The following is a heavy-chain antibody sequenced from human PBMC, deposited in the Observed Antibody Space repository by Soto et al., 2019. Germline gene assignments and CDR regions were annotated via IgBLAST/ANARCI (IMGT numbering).Heavy chain of an antibody. J-gene: IGHJ2*01. Sequence: QVQLVQSGAEVKKPGASVKVSCKASGYTFTSYYMHWVRQAPGQGLEWMGIINPSGGSTSYAQKFKSRVTMTRDTSTSTVYMELSSLRSEDTAVYYCARHRKPYSSDWYFDLWGRGTLVTVSS. V-gene: IGHV1-46*03. D-gene: IGHD6-19*01. CDR1: GYTFTSYY. CDR2: INPSGGST. CDR3: ARHRKPYSSDWYFDL.